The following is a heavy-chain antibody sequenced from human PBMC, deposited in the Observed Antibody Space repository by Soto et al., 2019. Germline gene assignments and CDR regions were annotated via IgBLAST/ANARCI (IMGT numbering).Heavy chain of an antibody. D-gene: IGHD2-15*01. V-gene: IGHV1-46*02. J-gene: IGHJ5*02. CDR3: ARDQTYYTGGTCYPWFDP. Sequence: QVQLVQSGAEVKKPGASVKVSCKASGHTFNNYYMHWVRQAPGQGLEWMGIINPRGGSTKYAEKVHDRLTMTRDTSPSTVYMEMNSLTSEDTAVYYCARDQTYYTGGTCYPWFDPWRQATLLTVSS. CDR2: INPRGGST. CDR1: GHTFNNYY.